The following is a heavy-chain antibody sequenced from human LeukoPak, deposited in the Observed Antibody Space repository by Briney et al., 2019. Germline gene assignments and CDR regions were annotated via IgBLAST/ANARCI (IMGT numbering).Heavy chain of an antibody. CDR1: GGSISSGNYY. CDR3: AVYYYDSRGYLFDY. D-gene: IGHD3-22*01. CDR2: IYASGST. V-gene: IGHV4-61*02. Sequence: PSETLSLTCTVSGGSISSGNYYWSWIRQPAGKGLEWIGRIYASGSTNYNPSLKSRVTISVDTSKNQFSLKLSSVTAADTAVYYCAVYYYDSRGYLFDYWGQGTLVTVSP. J-gene: IGHJ4*02.